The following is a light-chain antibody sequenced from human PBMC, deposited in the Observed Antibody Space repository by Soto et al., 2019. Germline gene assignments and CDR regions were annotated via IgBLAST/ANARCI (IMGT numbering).Light chain of an antibody. J-gene: IGKJ1*01. V-gene: IGKV3-20*01. CDR2: GAS. CDR1: QSLSSSF. Sequence: EIVLTQSPGTLSLSPGQRATLSCGASQSLSSSFLAWYQQKPGQAPRLIIYGASSRAAGIPDRFSGSGSGTDFTLTISSLEPEDFAVYYCHQFATTRSFGQGTKVDIK. CDR3: HQFATTRS.